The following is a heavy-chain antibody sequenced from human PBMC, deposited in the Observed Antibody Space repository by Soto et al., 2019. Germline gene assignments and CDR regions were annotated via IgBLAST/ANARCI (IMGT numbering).Heavy chain of an antibody. CDR1: GFTFSTYS. D-gene: IGHD5-18*01. CDR3: ARIQDDAFDI. Sequence: GGSLRLSCAASGFTFSTYSMNWVRQAPGKGLEWVSYISSGSSTIYYADSVRGRFTISRDNAKNSVYLQMNSLRDEDTAVYYCARIQDDAFDIWGQGTMVTVSS. J-gene: IGHJ3*02. CDR2: ISSGSSTI. V-gene: IGHV3-48*02.